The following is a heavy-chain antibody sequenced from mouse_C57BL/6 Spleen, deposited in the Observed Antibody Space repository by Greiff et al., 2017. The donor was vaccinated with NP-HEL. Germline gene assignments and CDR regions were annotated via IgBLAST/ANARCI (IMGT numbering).Heavy chain of an antibody. CDR1: GFTFSDYG. D-gene: IGHD2-1*01. V-gene: IGHV5-17*01. Sequence: EVHLVESGGGLVKPGGSLKLSCAASGFTFSDYGMHWVRQAPEKGLEWVAYISSGSSTIYYADTVKGRFTISRDNAKNTLFLQMTSLRSEDTAMYYCAREGLWYYAMDYWGQGTSVTVSS. J-gene: IGHJ4*01. CDR3: AREGLWYYAMDY. CDR2: ISSGSSTI.